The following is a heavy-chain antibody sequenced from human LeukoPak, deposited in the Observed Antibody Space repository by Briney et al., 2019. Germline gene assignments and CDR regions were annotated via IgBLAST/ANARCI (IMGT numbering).Heavy chain of an antibody. D-gene: IGHD5-12*01. J-gene: IGHJ4*02. V-gene: IGHV3-23*01. CDR1: GFTIGGFA. Sequence: GGSLRLSCAASGFTIGGFAMTWVRQAPGKGLEWVSSIGSDYKTHYSESGKGRFAISRDNSQSTVFLQMNSLRAEDTALYYCASLRGYSGYEACDYWGQGSRVTVSS. CDR2: IGSDYKT. CDR3: ASLRGYSGYEACDY.